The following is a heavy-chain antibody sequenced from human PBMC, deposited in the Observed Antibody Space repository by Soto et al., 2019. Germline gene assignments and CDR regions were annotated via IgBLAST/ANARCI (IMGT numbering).Heavy chain of an antibody. V-gene: IGHV3-30*04. CDR3: AREGTGDLSRAFDI. J-gene: IGHJ3*02. D-gene: IGHD7-27*01. CDR1: GFTFSSYA. CDR2: ISYDGSNK. Sequence: GGSLRLSCAASGFTFSSYAMHWVRQAPGKGLEWVAVISYDGSNKYYADSVKGRFTISRDNSKNTLYLQMNSLRAEDTAVYYCAREGTGDLSRAFDIWGQGTMVTVSS.